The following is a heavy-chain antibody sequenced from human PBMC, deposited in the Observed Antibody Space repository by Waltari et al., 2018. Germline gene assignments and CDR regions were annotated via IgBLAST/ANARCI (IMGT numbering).Heavy chain of an antibody. CDR2: IRYDGSNK. Sequence: QVQLVESGGGVVQPGGSLRLSCAASGFTFSSYGMHWVRQAPGKGLEWVAFIRYDGSNKYYADSVKGRFTISRDNSKNTLYLQMNSLRAEDTAVYYCAKDGTYYDAQAFDIWGQGTMVTVSS. CDR1: GFTFSSYG. V-gene: IGHV3-30*02. J-gene: IGHJ3*02. CDR3: AKDGTYYDAQAFDI. D-gene: IGHD3-22*01.